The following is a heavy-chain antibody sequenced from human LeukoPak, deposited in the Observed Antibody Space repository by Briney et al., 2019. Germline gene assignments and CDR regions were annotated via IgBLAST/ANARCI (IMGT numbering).Heavy chain of an antibody. CDR3: AKDRIAVAGHDAFDI. Sequence: GGSLRLSRAASGFTFNSYAMSWVRQAPGKGLEWVSAISGSGGSTYYADFVKGRFTMSRDNSKNTLYLQMNSLRAEDTAVYYCAKDRIAVAGHDAFDIWGQGTMVTVSS. D-gene: IGHD6-19*01. CDR2: ISGSGGST. J-gene: IGHJ3*02. CDR1: GFTFNSYA. V-gene: IGHV3-23*01.